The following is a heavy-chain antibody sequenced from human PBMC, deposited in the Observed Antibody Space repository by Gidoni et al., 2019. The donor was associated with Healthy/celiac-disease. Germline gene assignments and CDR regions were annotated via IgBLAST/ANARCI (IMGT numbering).Heavy chain of an antibody. CDR2: ISYDGSNK. J-gene: IGHJ4*02. V-gene: IGHV3-30*03. CDR3: ARVDDYVWGSYPFDY. CDR1: GFTFSSYG. D-gene: IGHD3-16*02. Sequence: VQLVESGGGVVQPGRSLRLSCAASGFTFSSYGMHWVRQAPGKGLEWVAVISYDGSNKYYADAVKGRFTISRDNSKNTLYLQMNSLRAEDTAVYYCARVDDYVWGSYPFDYWGQGTLVTVSS.